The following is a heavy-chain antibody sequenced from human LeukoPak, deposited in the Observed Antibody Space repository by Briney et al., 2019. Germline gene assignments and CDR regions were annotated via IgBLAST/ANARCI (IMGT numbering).Heavy chain of an antibody. V-gene: IGHV3-21*01. Sequence: GGSLRLSCAASGFTFSTFTMNWVRQAPGKGLEWVSSISTSSSYIYYADSVKGRFTISRDNAKNSLYLQMNSLRAEDTAVYYCARDRGWGSSQGVLWYWGQGTLVTVSS. CDR2: ISTSSSYI. CDR3: ARDRGWGSSQGVLWY. CDR1: GFTFSTFT. J-gene: IGHJ4*02. D-gene: IGHD6-13*01.